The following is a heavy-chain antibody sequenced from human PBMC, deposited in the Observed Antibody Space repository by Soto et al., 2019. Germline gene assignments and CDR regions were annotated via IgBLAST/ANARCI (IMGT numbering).Heavy chain of an antibody. Sequence: SVKVSCKASGGTFSSYAISWVRQAPGQGLEWMGGIIPIFGTANYAQKFQGRVTITADESTSTAYMELSSLRSEDTDVYYCARGNAGVVPAATAGFLLNYWGQGTLVTVSS. J-gene: IGHJ4*02. CDR1: GGTFSSYA. CDR3: ARGNAGVVPAATAGFLLNY. CDR2: IIPIFGTA. V-gene: IGHV1-69*13. D-gene: IGHD2-2*01.